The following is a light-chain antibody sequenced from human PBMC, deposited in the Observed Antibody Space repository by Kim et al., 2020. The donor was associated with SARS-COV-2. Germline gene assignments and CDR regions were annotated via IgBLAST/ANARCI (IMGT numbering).Light chain of an antibody. V-gene: IGLV1-40*01. Sequence: VTMACTGISSNSGAGYDVHWYQQLPGTAPKLLIYGNSNRPSGVPDRFSGSKSGTSASLAITGLQAEDEADYYCQSYDSSLSGFVVFGGGTQLTVL. CDR3: QSYDSSLSGFVV. CDR2: GNS. CDR1: SSNSGAGYD. J-gene: IGLJ2*01.